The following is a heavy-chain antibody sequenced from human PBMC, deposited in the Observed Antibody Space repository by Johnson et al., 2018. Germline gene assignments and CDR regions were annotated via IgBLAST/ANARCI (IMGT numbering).Heavy chain of an antibody. V-gene: IGHV1-69*12. CDR2: IIPIFGTA. Sequence: QVQLVQSGAEVKKPGSSVKVSCKASGGTFSSYAISWVRQAPGQGLEWMGGIIPIFGTANYAQKFQGRVTITADESTSTAYMELSSLRSEDTAVYYCAREGKRRITYSYDTSKYYYYMDVWGKGTTVTVSS. CDR3: AREGKRRITYSYDTSKYYYYMDV. D-gene: IGHD3-22*01. J-gene: IGHJ6*03. CDR1: GGTFSSYA.